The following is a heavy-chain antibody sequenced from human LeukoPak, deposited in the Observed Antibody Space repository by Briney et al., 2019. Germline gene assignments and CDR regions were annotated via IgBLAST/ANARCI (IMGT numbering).Heavy chain of an antibody. D-gene: IGHD7-27*01. CDR3: AKKLGLGTYDY. Sequence: GASVKVSCKASGYTFTGYYMHWVRQAPGQELEWMGWINTNSGGTNYAKKFQGRVTMTRDTSISTAYMELSRLRSDDTAVYYCAKKLGLGTYDYWGEGTLVTVSS. CDR1: GYTFTGYY. CDR2: INTNSGGT. V-gene: IGHV1-2*02. J-gene: IGHJ4*02.